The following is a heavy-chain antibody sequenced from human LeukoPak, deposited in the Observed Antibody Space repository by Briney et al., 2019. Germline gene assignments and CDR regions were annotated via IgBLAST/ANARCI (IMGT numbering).Heavy chain of an antibody. CDR2: IYYSGST. J-gene: IGHJ4*02. Sequence: PSETLSLTCTVSGGSISSYYWSWIRQPPGKGLEWIGYIYYSGSTNYNPSLKSRVTISVDTSKNQFSLKLSSVTAADTAVYYRARTDGDYFDYWGQGTLVTVSS. CDR3: ARTDGDYFDY. V-gene: IGHV4-59*08. D-gene: IGHD4-17*01. CDR1: GGSISSYY.